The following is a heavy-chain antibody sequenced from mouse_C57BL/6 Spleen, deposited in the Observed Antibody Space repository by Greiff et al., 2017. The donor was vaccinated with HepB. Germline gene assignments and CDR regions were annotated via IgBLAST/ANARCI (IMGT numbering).Heavy chain of an antibody. D-gene: IGHD1-1*01. V-gene: IGHV1-50*01. CDR3: AREGCITTVVKVYFDY. CDR1: GYTFTSYW. J-gene: IGHJ2*01. Sequence: VQLQQPGAELVKPGASVKLSCKASGYTFTSYWMQWVKQRPGQGLEWIGEIDPSDSYTNYNQKFKGKATLTVDTSSSTAYMQLSSLTSEDSAVYYCAREGCITTVVKVYFDYWGQGTTLTVSS. CDR2: IDPSDSYT.